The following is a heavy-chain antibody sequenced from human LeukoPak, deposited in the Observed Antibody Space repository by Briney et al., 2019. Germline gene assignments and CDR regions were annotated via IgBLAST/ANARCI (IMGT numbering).Heavy chain of an antibody. V-gene: IGHV4-61*01. Sequence: SETLSLTCTVSGGSVSSGSYYWSWIRQPPGKGLEWIGYIYYSGSTNYNPSLKSRVTISVDTSKNQFSLKLSSVTAADTAVYYCARDWGVGSTSSWGQGTLVTVSS. CDR3: ARDWGVGSTSS. CDR2: IYYSGST. CDR1: GGSVSSGSYY. D-gene: IGHD2-2*01. J-gene: IGHJ4*02.